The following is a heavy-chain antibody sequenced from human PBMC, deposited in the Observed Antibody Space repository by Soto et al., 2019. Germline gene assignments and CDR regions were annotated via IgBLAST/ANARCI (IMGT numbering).Heavy chain of an antibody. D-gene: IGHD3-3*01. Sequence: ESGPTLVNPTQTLTLTCTFSGFSLSTSGMCVSWIRQPPGKALEWLALIDWDDDKYYSTSLETRLTISKDTSKNQVVLTMTNMDPVDTPTYYCARGGITISGVATHSYYYGMDVWGQGTTVTVSS. CDR1: GFSLSTSGMC. J-gene: IGHJ6*02. V-gene: IGHV2-70*01. CDR2: IDWDDDK. CDR3: ARGGITISGVATHSYYYGMDV.